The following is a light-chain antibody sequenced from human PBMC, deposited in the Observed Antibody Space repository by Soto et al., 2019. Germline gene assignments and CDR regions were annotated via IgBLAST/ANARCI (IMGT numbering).Light chain of an antibody. V-gene: IGLV1-40*01. CDR1: TSGVGARDD. Sequence: QAVLTQPPWVTGSPGQSVSISCTGITSGVGARDDVHWYQHLPGTAPKLLIYGDSNRPSGVPDRFSVSTSGTSASLAVTRFQSEDEADYYCQSYDVIPLNYVFGTGTNVTVL. CDR3: QSYDVIPLNYV. CDR2: GDS. J-gene: IGLJ1*01.